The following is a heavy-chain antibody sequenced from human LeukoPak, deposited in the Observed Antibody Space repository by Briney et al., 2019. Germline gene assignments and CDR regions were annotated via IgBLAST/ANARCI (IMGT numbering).Heavy chain of an antibody. CDR3: ATQTTIVRGIPYWYFDL. D-gene: IGHD3-10*01. V-gene: IGHV3-7*01. CDR1: GFTFSIYW. Sequence: GGSLRLSCAASGFTFSIYWMSWVRQAPGKGLGWVANIKQDGSEKYYVDSVKGRFTISRDNAKNSLYLQMNSLRAEDTAVYYCATQTTIVRGIPYWYFDLWGRGTLVTVSS. CDR2: IKQDGSEK. J-gene: IGHJ2*01.